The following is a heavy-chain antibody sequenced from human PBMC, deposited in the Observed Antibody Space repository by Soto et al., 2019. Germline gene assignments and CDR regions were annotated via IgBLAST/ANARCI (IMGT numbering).Heavy chain of an antibody. CDR3: AKDRTGLTRYFDY. D-gene: IGHD1-1*01. Sequence: QVQLVESGGGVVQPGRSLRLSCAASGFTFDSYGMHWVRQAPGKGLEWVAVMSYDGSNKYYADFVKGRFTISRDNSRNKLYLQMNSLRVEDTAVYYCAKDRTGLTRYFDYWGQGTLVTVSS. CDR2: MSYDGSNK. CDR1: GFTFDSYG. J-gene: IGHJ4*02. V-gene: IGHV3-30*18.